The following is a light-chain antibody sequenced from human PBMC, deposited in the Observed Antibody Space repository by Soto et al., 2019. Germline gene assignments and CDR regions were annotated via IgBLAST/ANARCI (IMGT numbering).Light chain of an antibody. J-gene: IGKJ5*01. CDR3: QKSSNWPPIN. V-gene: IGKV3-11*01. Sequence: IVMTQSPATLSMPPLERATLSFIASQSVSSNLAWYQQKPGQAPRLLIYDASNRATGIPARFSGSGSGTAFTLTIRRLEPEDFAVYYCQKSSNWPPINFGQGKQLEIK. CDR2: DAS. CDR1: QSVSSN.